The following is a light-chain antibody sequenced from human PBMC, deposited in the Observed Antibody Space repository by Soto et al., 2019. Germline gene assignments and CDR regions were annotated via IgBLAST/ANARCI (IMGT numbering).Light chain of an antibody. V-gene: IGKV1-9*01. Sequence: IQLTQSPSSLSASVGDRVTITCRASQGISSYLAWYQQKPGKAPKVLIYAASTLQSGVPSRFSGSGSGTDFTLTISSLEPEDFAVYYCQQRRTFGQGTRLEIK. CDR3: QQRRT. CDR1: QGISSY. CDR2: AAS. J-gene: IGKJ5*01.